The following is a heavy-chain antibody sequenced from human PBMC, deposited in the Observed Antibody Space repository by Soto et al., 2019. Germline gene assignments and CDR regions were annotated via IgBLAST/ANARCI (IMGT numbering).Heavy chain of an antibody. CDR1: GFAISRGYY. CDR3: AREKVGTTFFDN. Sequence: NPSETLSLTCSVSGFAISRGYYWSWVRQPPGKGLEWIGSIYPSVSSYHNPSLATRLRLSIDTSKNQFTLNLTSVTAADTAIYFCAREKVGTTFFDNWGQGIQVTVSS. J-gene: IGHJ4*02. V-gene: IGHV4-38-2*02. D-gene: IGHD1-1*01. CDR2: IYPSVSS.